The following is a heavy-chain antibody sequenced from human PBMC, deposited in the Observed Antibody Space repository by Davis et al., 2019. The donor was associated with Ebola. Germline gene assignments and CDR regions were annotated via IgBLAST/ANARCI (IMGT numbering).Heavy chain of an antibody. D-gene: IGHD1-26*01. CDR1: GYSFTNYW. Sequence: GESLKISCKGSGYSFTNYWIGWVRQMPGKGLEWMGIIYPGDSDTRYSPSFQGQVTISADKSISTAYLQWSSLKASDTAMYYCARHKTSYGDYYYGMDVWGQGTTVTVSS. CDR3: ARHKTSYGDYYYGMDV. CDR2: IYPGDSDT. J-gene: IGHJ6*02. V-gene: IGHV5-51*01.